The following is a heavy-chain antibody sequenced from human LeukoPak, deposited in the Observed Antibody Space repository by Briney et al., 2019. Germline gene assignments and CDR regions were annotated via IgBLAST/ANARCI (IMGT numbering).Heavy chain of an antibody. J-gene: IGHJ4*02. CDR1: GFTFSSYS. CDR3: AREGDRIAVAGYFDY. V-gene: IGHV3-21*01. D-gene: IGHD6-19*01. Sequence: AGGSLRLSCAASGFTFSSYSMNWVRQAPGKGLEWVSSISSSSSYIYYADSVKGRFTISRDNAKNSLYLQMNSLRAEDTAVYYCAREGDRIAVAGYFDYWGQGTLVTVSS. CDR2: ISSSSSYI.